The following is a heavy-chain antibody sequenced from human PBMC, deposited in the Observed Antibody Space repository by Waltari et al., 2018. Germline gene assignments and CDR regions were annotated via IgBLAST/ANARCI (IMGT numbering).Heavy chain of an antibody. V-gene: IGHV3-33*01. CDR2: RGDDGSEK. Sequence: QVQLVESGGGVVKPGRSLRLSCAASGFSFSSFGMHWVRRAPGKGLGWVVIRGDDGSEKYYADSVKGRFTISRDNSKNTVDLQMNSLRAEDTAVYYCAVTTGGYDGMGVWGQGTTVTVSS. CDR3: AVTTGGYDGMGV. J-gene: IGHJ6*02. D-gene: IGHD6-13*01. CDR1: GFSFSSFG.